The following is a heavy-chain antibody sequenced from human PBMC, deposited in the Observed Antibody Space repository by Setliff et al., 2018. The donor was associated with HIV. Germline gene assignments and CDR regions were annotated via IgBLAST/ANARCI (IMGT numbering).Heavy chain of an antibody. Sequence: GGSLRLSCAASGFTFDDYGMTWIRQAPGKGLQWVSAVSGSGATTYYAASVKGRFTISRDNSKNTLYMQMNNLRAEDTAVYYCAKRGYVSAWYDEPVQFYQHMDVWGKGTTVTVSS. CDR3: AKRGYVSAWYDEPVQFYQHMDV. V-gene: IGHV3-23*01. D-gene: IGHD6-19*01. CDR1: GFTFDDYG. CDR2: VSGSGATT. J-gene: IGHJ6*03.